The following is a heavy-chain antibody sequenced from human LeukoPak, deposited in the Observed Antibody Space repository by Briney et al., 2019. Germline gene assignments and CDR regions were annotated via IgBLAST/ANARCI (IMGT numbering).Heavy chain of an antibody. CDR2: ISSSSSYI. V-gene: IGHV3-21*01. CDR3: ARDADGYSSSWDALPSEYYFDY. Sequence: PGGSLRLSCAASGFTFSSYSMNWVRQAPGKGLEWVSSISSSSSYIYYADSVKGRFTISRDNAKNSLYLQMNSLRAEDTAVYYCARDADGYSSSWDALPSEYYFDYWGQGTLVTVSS. CDR1: GFTFSSYS. J-gene: IGHJ4*02. D-gene: IGHD6-13*01.